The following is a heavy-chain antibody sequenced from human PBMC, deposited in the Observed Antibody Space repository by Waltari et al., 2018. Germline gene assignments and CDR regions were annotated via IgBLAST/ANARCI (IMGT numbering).Heavy chain of an antibody. V-gene: IGHV3-33*06. D-gene: IGHD3-3*01. J-gene: IGHJ4*02. CDR2: IWYDGSNK. Sequence: QVQLVESGGGVVQPGRSLRLSCAASGFTFSSYGMHWVRQAPGKGLGCVAVIWYDGSNKYYADSGKGRFTISRDNSKNTRYLQMNSLRAEDTAVYYCAKPRNGFWSGYYDYWGQGTLVTVSS. CDR3: AKPRNGFWSGYYDY. CDR1: GFTFSSYG.